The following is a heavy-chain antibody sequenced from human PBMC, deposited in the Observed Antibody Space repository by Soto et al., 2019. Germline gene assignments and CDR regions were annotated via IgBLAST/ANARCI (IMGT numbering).Heavy chain of an antibody. CDR1: GGSISSSSYY. CDR3: ARHRHGSGSYYFILGNYMDV. CDR2: IYYSGST. D-gene: IGHD3-10*01. Sequence: SGNPSLPRTVSGGSISSSSYYLGWVRPPPGKGVGWIGSIYYSGSTYYNPSLKSRVTISVDTSKNQFSLKLSSVTAADTAVYYCARHRHGSGSYYFILGNYMDVWGKGTTVTVSS. J-gene: IGHJ6*03. V-gene: IGHV4-39*01.